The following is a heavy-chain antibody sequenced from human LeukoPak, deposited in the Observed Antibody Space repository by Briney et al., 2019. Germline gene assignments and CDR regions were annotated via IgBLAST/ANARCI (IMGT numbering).Heavy chain of an antibody. CDR3: AMGVATITPAHPTCFDY. CDR2: ISAYNGNT. J-gene: IGHJ4*02. D-gene: IGHD5-12*01. CDR1: GYTFTSYG. V-gene: IGHV1-18*01. Sequence: ASVKVSCKASGYTFTSYGISWVRQAPGQGLEWMGWISAYNGNTNYAQKLQGRVTMTTDTSTSTAYMELRSLRSDDTAVYYCAMGVATITPAHPTCFDYWGQGTLVTVSS.